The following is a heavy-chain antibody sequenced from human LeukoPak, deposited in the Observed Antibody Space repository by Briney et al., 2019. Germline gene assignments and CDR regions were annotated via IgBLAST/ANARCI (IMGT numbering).Heavy chain of an antibody. D-gene: IGHD6-13*01. CDR2: IYASGGT. V-gene: IGHV4-4*07. CDR1: GGSLSTYF. J-gene: IGHJ5*02. CDR3: ARHEGYSSSWYEHWFDP. Sequence: PSETLSLTCTVSGGSLSTYFWTWIRQPAGKGLEWIGRIYASGGTTHTPSLKSRVTMSVDTSKSQFSLKLSSVTAADTAVYYCARHEGYSSSWYEHWFDPWGQGTLVTVSS.